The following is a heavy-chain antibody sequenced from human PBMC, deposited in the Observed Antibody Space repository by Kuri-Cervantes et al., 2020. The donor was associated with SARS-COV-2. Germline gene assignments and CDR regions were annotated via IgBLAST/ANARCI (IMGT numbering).Heavy chain of an antibody. CDR1: GFTFSNAW. V-gene: IGHV3-53*01. J-gene: IGHJ5*02. Sequence: GESLKISCAASGFTFSNAWMSWVRQAPGKGLEWVSVIYSGGSTYYADSVKGRFTISRDNSKNTLYLQMNSLRAEDTAVYYCSSRGWFDPWGQGTLVTVSS. CDR2: IYSGGST. D-gene: IGHD6-13*01. CDR3: SSRGWFDP.